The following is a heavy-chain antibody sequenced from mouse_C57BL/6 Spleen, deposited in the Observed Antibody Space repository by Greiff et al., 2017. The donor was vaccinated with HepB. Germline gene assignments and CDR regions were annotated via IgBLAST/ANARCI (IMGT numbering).Heavy chain of an antibody. Sequence: QVQLKQSGAELVRPGTSVKVSCKASGYAFTNYLIEWVKQRPGQGLEWIGGINPGSGGTNYNEKFKGKATLTADKSSSTAYMQLSSLTSEDSAVYFCARGDSNYSYWGQGTTLTVSS. CDR2: INPGSGGT. CDR1: GYAFTNYL. J-gene: IGHJ2*01. V-gene: IGHV1-54*01. D-gene: IGHD2-5*01. CDR3: ARGDSNYSY.